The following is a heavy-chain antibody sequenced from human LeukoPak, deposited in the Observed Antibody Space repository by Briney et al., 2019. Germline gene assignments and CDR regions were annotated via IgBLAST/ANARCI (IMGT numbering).Heavy chain of an antibody. CDR3: AKDGVSWELSPFDY. V-gene: IGHV3-30*18. CDR2: ISYDGSNK. D-gene: IGHD1-26*01. CDR1: GFTFSSYG. J-gene: IGHJ4*02. Sequence: GGSLRLSRAASGFTFSSYGMHWVRQAPGKGLEWVAVISYDGSNKYYADSVKGRFTISRDNSKNTLYLQMNSLRAEDTAVYYCAKDGVSWELSPFDYWGQGTLVTVSS.